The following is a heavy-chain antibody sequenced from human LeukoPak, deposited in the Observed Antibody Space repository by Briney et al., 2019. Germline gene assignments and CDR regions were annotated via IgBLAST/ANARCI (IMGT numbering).Heavy chain of an antibody. CDR1: GFTLSNAW. V-gene: IGHV3-15*07. CDR2: IKTKSDGGTA. J-gene: IGHJ6*02. Sequence: GGSLRLSCAASGFTLSNAWMNWVRQAPGKGLEWVGRIKTKSDGGTADYAAPVKGRFTISRDDSQNMLHLQMNSLKSGDTGVYYCTIVMVDHGDSYYGMDVWGQGATVIVSS. D-gene: IGHD4-17*01. CDR3: TIVMVDHGDSYYGMDV.